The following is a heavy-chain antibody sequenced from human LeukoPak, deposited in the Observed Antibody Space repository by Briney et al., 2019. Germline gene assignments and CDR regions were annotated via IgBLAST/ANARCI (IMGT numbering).Heavy chain of an antibody. CDR3: ARHRGYRTYSSGWYSPMQVDSPGWFDP. Sequence: PSETLSLTCAFWGGSFRFYYWICIRHPPGKGREWRGEINHRGSTNHNPSLKRRGTISVDTSKNHFSLKLSSLTAAATAVYYCARHRGYRTYSSGWYSPMQVDSPGWFDPWGQGTLVTVSS. V-gene: IGHV4-34*01. CDR2: INHRGST. CDR1: GGSFRFYY. J-gene: IGHJ5*02. D-gene: IGHD6-19*01.